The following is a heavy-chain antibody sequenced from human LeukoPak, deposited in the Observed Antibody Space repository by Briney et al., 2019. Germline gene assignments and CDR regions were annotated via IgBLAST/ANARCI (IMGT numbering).Heavy chain of an antibody. CDR3: ARDYSDGYNRRDAFDI. Sequence: ASVRVSCKASGYSFSDFYIHWVRQAPGQGLEWMGWINPKSGATTYAERFRGRVTMTRDTSFNTVYLELTSLYSDDTAVFHCARDYSDGYNRRDAFDIWGQGTTLIVSS. V-gene: IGHV1-2*02. J-gene: IGHJ3*02. CDR1: GYSFSDFY. CDR2: INPKSGAT. D-gene: IGHD5-18*01.